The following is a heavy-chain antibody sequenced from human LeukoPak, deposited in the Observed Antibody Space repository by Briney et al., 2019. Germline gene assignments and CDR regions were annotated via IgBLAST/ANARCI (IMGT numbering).Heavy chain of an antibody. CDR2: INHSGST. CDR3: ARGRRTTVRWAAGYYFDY. CDR1: GGSFSGYY. J-gene: IGHJ4*02. D-gene: IGHD4-17*01. Sequence: SETLSLTCAVYGGSFSGYYWSWIRQPPGKGLEWIGEINHSGSTNYNPSLKSRVTISVDTSKNQFSLKLSSVTAADTAVYYCARGRRTTVRWAAGYYFDYGGQGTLVTVSS. V-gene: IGHV4-34*01.